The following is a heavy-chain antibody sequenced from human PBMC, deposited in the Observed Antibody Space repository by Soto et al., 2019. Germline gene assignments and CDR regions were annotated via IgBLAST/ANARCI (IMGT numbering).Heavy chain of an antibody. V-gene: IGHV1-18*01. CDR3: ARDFWGSPYYDFWSGSKGWFDP. Sequence: GASVKVSCKASGYTFTSYGISWVRQAPGQGLEWMGWISAYNGNTNYAQKLQGRVTMTTDTSTSTAYMELRSLRSDDTAVYYCARDFWGSPYYDFWSGSKGWFDPWGQGTLVTVSS. CDR1: GYTFTSYG. J-gene: IGHJ5*02. CDR2: ISAYNGNT. D-gene: IGHD3-3*01.